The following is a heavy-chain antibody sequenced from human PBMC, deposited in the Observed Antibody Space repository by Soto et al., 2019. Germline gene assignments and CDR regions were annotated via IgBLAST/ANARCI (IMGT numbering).Heavy chain of an antibody. V-gene: IGHV4-39*01. CDR2: IYYSGST. Sequence: QLQLQESGPGLVKPSETLSLTCTVSGGSISSSSYYWGWIRQPPGKGLEWVGSIYYSGSTHYNPSLKSRVTISIDTSKNQFSLKLSSVTAADTAVYHCATSFLPGYSSRFYRFDPWGQGTLVTVSS. CDR3: ATSFLPGYSSRFYRFDP. CDR1: GGSISSSSYY. J-gene: IGHJ5*02. D-gene: IGHD6-13*01.